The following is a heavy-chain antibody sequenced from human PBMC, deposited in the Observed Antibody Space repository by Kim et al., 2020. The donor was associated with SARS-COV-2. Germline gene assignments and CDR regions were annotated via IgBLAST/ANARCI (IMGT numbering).Heavy chain of an antibody. Sequence: GGSLRLSCAASGFTFSSYSMNWVRQAPGKGLEWVSYISSSSSTIYYADSVKGRFTISRDNAKNSLYLQMNSLRDEDTAVFYCAREGNVPKSRYYYYGMDVWGQGTTVTVSS. CDR2: ISSSSSTI. V-gene: IGHV3-48*02. CDR3: AREGNVPKSRYYYYGMDV. J-gene: IGHJ6*02. D-gene: IGHD2-8*01. CDR1: GFTFSSYS.